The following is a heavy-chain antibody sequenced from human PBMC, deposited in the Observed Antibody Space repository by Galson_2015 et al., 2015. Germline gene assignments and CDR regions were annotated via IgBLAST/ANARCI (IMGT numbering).Heavy chain of an antibody. Sequence: SVKVSCKASGYTFTSYYMYWVRQAPGQGLEWMGIINPNTGSTSYAQKFQGRVTMTRDTATSTVYMELSSLRSEDTAVYFCATRGDAFDIWGQGTMVTVSS. CDR1: GYTFTSYY. J-gene: IGHJ3*02. V-gene: IGHV1-46*01. CDR3: ATRGDAFDI. CDR2: INPNTGST. D-gene: IGHD1-26*01.